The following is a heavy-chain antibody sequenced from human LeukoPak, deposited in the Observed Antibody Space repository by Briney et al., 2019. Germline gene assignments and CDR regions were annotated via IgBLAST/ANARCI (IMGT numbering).Heavy chain of an antibody. CDR3: ARDPSGTGTGFDI. CDR1: GFTFSFYS. Sequence: GGSLRLSCAGSGFTFSFYSLNWVRQAPGRGLEWVSVIYEGGDIYYADSVRGRFAISRDSSKNTVYLQMNGLRAEDTAVYYCARDPSGTGTGFDIWGQGTMVTVSS. J-gene: IGHJ3*02. V-gene: IGHV3-66*01. CDR2: IYEGGDI. D-gene: IGHD3/OR15-3a*01.